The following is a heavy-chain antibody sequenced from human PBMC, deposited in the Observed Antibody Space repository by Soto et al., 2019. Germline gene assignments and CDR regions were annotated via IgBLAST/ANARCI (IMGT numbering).Heavy chain of an antibody. CDR2: XXDXXXKT. CDR3: ARGFPLWLDP. J-gene: IGHJ5*02. CDR1: RYTFTSYA. Sequence: XSVKVSCKASRYTFTSYAMDWVRQAPGQXXXXXXXXXDXXXKTXXSKXXXXXXXIXXXKXXXTAYMEMRRLRSEETAVYYCARGFPLWLDPWGQGTLVNVSS. D-gene: IGHD3-3*01. V-gene: IGHV1-3*01.